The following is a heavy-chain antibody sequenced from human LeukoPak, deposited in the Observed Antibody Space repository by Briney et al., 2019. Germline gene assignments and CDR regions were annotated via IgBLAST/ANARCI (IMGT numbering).Heavy chain of an antibody. CDR1: GITFSNAW. CDR3: ARDLA. CDR2: IKQDGSEK. Sequence: PGGSLRLSCAASGITFSNAWMTWVRQAPGKGLEWVANIKQDGSEKYYVDSVKGRFTISRDNAKNSLYLQMNSLRAEDTAVYYCARDLAWGQGTLVTVSS. V-gene: IGHV3-7*01. J-gene: IGHJ5*02.